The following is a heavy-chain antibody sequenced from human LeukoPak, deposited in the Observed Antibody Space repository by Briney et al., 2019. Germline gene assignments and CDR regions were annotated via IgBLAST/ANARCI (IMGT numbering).Heavy chain of an antibody. V-gene: IGHV4-61*02. Sequence: SETLSLTCTVSGGSISSGSYYWSWIRQRAGKGLEWIGRIYTSGSTNYNPSLKSRVTISVDTSKNQFSLKLSSVTAADTAVYYCARDPVGRYFDWLSPGDYYYYMDVWGKGTTVTVFS. CDR2: IYTSGST. D-gene: IGHD3-9*01. J-gene: IGHJ6*03. CDR3: ARDPVGRYFDWLSPGDYYYYMDV. CDR1: GGSISSGSYY.